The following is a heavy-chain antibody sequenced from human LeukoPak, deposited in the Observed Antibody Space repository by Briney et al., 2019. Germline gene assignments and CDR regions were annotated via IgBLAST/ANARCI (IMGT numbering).Heavy chain of an antibody. V-gene: IGHV4-39*01. Sequence: SETLSLTCTVSGGSISGSTHYWNWIRQPPGKGPEWIGSIYYSGTAYYSPSLKSRVTISVDTSTNQFSLRLTSVTAADTAVYYCARETGGSSIDYWGQGTLVTVSS. CDR2: IYYSGTA. D-gene: IGHD1-26*01. J-gene: IGHJ4*02. CDR1: GGSISGSTHY. CDR3: ARETGGSSIDY.